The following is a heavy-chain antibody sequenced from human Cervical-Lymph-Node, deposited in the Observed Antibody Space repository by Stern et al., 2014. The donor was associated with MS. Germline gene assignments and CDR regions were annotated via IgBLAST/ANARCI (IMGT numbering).Heavy chain of an antibody. D-gene: IGHD6-13*01. CDR3: ARDGMTAATYYFDF. CDR1: GYSFTSYY. Sequence: VHLVESGAEVKKPGASVKVSCKASGYSFTSYYMHWVRQAPGQGLEWMGIINPSVGRTNYAQKFQDRVTMTRDTSTSTVYMEMSSLRSEDTALYYCARDGMTAATYYFDFWGQGTVVTVSS. CDR2: INPSVGRT. J-gene: IGHJ4*02. V-gene: IGHV1-46*01.